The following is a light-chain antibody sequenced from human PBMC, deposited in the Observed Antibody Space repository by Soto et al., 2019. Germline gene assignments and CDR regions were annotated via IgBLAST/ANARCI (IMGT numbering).Light chain of an antibody. CDR3: QQRSNWPLIT. CDR2: DAS. V-gene: IGKV3-11*01. J-gene: IGKJ5*01. Sequence: EIVLTPSPATLSLSPWERATLSPSASQSVSSYLAWYQQKPGQAPRLLIYDASNRATGIPARFSGSGSGTDFTLTISSLEPEDFAVYYCQQRSNWPLITFGQGTRLEIK. CDR1: QSVSSY.